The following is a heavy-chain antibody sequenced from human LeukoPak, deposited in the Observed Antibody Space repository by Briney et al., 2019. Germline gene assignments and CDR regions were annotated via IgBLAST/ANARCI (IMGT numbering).Heavy chain of an antibody. J-gene: IGHJ5*02. CDR1: GYTFTGYY. D-gene: IGHD3-10*01. Sequence: ASVKVSCKASGYTFTGYYMHRVRQATGQGLEWMGWINSNSGGTNYAQRFQGRVTMTRDTSISTAYMELSRLRSDDTAVYYCARDYYGSGTWGQGTLVTVSS. CDR3: ARDYYGSGT. V-gene: IGHV1-2*02. CDR2: INSNSGGT.